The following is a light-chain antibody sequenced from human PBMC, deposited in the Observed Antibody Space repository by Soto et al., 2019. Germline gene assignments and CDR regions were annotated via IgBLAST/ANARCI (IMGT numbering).Light chain of an antibody. J-gene: IGKJ4*01. Sequence: DIPMTQSPSSLSASVGDRVTITCRTNQSISSYLNWYQQKPGKAPKLLIYAASNLQSGVPSRFSGSGSGTDFTLTISSLQVEDFATYYCQQSYSNPLSFGGGTKVEIK. CDR2: AAS. V-gene: IGKV1-39*01. CDR1: QSISSY. CDR3: QQSYSNPLS.